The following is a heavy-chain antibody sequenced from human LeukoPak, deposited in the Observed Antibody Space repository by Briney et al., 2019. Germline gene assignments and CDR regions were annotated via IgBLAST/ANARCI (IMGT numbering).Heavy chain of an antibody. D-gene: IGHD4-17*01. CDR2: IYTSGST. CDR3: ARGHPFGPCPRPYGDPNAFDI. CDR1: GGPISSGSYY. J-gene: IGHJ3*02. V-gene: IGHV4-61*02. Sequence: SQTLSLTCTVSGGPISSGSYYWSWIRQPAGKGLEWIGRIYTSGSTNYNPSLKSRVTISVDTSKNQFSLKLSSVTAADTAVYYCARGHPFGPCPRPYGDPNAFDIWGQGTMVTVSS.